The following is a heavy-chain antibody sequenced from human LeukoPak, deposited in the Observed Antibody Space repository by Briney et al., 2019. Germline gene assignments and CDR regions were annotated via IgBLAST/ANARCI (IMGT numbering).Heavy chain of an antibody. D-gene: IGHD6-19*01. Sequence: ASVKVSCKASGYTFTGYYMHWVRQAPGQGLEWMGWINPNSGGTNYAQKFQGRVTMTRDTSISTAYMELSRLRSDDTAVYYCAREIAGASTGGFGSYWGQGTLVPVPS. J-gene: IGHJ4*02. CDR2: INPNSGGT. V-gene: IGHV1-2*02. CDR1: GYTFTGYY. CDR3: AREIAGASTGGFGSY.